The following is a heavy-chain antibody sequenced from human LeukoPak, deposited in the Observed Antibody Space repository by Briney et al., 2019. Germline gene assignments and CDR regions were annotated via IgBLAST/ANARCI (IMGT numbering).Heavy chain of an antibody. D-gene: IGHD3-10*02. J-gene: IGHJ6*04. CDR3: AELGITMIGGV. CDR2: ISSSSSYI. V-gene: IGHV3-21*01. CDR1: GFTFSSYS. Sequence: GSLRLSCAASGFTFSSYSMNWVRQAPGKGLELVSSISSSSSYIYYADSVKGRFTISRDNAKNSLYLQMNSLRAEDTAVYYCAELGITMIGGVWGKGTTVTISS.